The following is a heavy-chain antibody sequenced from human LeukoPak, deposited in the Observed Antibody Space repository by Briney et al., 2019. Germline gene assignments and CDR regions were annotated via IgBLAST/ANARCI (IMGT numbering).Heavy chain of an antibody. V-gene: IGHV3-48*04. CDR2: ISSSSSTI. CDR3: AKDSIAALQSGRGYFDY. Sequence: PGGSLRLSCAASGFTFSSFGMNWVRQAPGKGLEWVSYISSSSSTIYYADSVKGRFTISRDNAKNSLYLQMNSLRAEDMALYYCAKDSIAALQSGRGYFDYWGQGTLVTVSS. CDR1: GFTFSSFG. D-gene: IGHD6-6*01. J-gene: IGHJ4*02.